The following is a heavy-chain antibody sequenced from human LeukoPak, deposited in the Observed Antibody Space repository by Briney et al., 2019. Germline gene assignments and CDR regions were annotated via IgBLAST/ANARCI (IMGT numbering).Heavy chain of an antibody. J-gene: IGHJ4*02. CDR3: ARVPSYGSGSYYSLDY. V-gene: IGHV3-11*01. Sequence: GGSLRLSCAASGFTFSDYYMSWIRQAPGKGLEWVSYISSSGSTIYYADSVKGRFTISRDNAKNPLYLQMNSLRAEDTAVYYCARVPSYGSGSYYSLDYRGQGTLVTVSS. CDR1: GFTFSDYY. CDR2: ISSSGSTI. D-gene: IGHD3-10*01.